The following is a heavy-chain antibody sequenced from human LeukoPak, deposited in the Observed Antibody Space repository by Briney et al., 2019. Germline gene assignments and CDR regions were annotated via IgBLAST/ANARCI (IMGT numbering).Heavy chain of an antibody. J-gene: IGHJ4*02. Sequence: SETLSLTCTVSGGYISSSSTYYWGWIRQPPGKGLEWIGSIYYSGSTYYSPSLKRRVTISVDTSKNQFSLKVTSVSAADTAVYYCARSLKISSGWFHNFDYWGQGTLVTVSS. D-gene: IGHD6-19*01. V-gene: IGHV4-39*01. CDR2: IYYSGST. CDR3: ARSLKISSGWFHNFDY. CDR1: GGYISSSSTYY.